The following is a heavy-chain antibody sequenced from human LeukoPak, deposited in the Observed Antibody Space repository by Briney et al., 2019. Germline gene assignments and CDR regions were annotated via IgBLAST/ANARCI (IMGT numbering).Heavy chain of an antibody. CDR1: GFTFSTYW. D-gene: IGHD3-16*01. J-gene: IGHJ4*02. CDR3: ARDRLGAEYDY. V-gene: IGHV3-7*01. CDR2: IKQDGTEK. Sequence: GSLRLSCAASGFTFSTYWMSWVRQAPGKGLEWVANIKQDGTEKYYVDSVKGRFTISRDSAKKSLYLQMNSLRAEDTAVYYCARDRLGAEYDYWGQGTLVSVSS.